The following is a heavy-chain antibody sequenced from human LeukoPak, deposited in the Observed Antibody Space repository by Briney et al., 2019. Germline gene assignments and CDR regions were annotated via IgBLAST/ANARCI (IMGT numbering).Heavy chain of an antibody. CDR2: MNPNSGNT. D-gene: IGHD3-22*01. CDR1: GYTFTSYD. Sequence: ASVKVSCKASGYTFTSYDINWVRQATGQGLGWMGWMNPNSGNTGYAQKFQGRVTMTRNTSISTAYMELSSLRSEDTAVYYCARGNYDSRMYYFDYWGQGTLVTVSS. J-gene: IGHJ4*02. CDR3: ARGNYDSRMYYFDY. V-gene: IGHV1-8*01.